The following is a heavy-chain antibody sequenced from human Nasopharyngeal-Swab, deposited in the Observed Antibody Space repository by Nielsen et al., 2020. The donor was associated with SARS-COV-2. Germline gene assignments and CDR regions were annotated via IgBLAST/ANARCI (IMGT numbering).Heavy chain of an antibody. CDR3: ATGLIVVVPAAMDV. CDR2: FDPEDGET. Sequence: ASVKVSCKVSGYTLTELSMHWVRQAPGKGLEWMGGFDPEDGETIYAQKFQGRVTMTEDTSTDTPYMELSSLRSEDTAVYYCATGLIVVVPAAMDVWGQGTTVTVSS. J-gene: IGHJ6*02. CDR1: GYTLTELS. V-gene: IGHV1-24*01. D-gene: IGHD2-2*01.